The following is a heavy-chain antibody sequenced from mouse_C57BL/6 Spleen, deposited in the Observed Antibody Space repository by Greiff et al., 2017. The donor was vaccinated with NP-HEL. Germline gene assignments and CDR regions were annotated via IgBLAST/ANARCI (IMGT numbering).Heavy chain of an antibody. CDR1: GYTFTSYW. CDR3: ARHWLTGTPLYYFDY. Sequence: QVQLQQSGTELVKPGASVKLSCKASGYTFTSYWMHWVKQRPGQGLEWIGNINPSNGGTNYNEKFQSKATLTVDKSSSTAYMQLSILTSEDSAVYYCARHWLTGTPLYYFDYWGQGTTLTVSS. V-gene: IGHV1-53*01. D-gene: IGHD4-1*01. CDR2: INPSNGGT. J-gene: IGHJ2*01.